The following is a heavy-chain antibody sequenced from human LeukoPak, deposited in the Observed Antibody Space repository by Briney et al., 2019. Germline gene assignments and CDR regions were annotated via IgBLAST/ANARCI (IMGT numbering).Heavy chain of an antibody. D-gene: IGHD6-19*01. CDR3: ARGKYNSGSWDAFDI. J-gene: IGHJ3*02. CDR2: ISTSSSYI. Sequence: GGSLRLSCTVSGFTVSSNSMSWVRQAPGKGLEWVSSISTSSSYIYYVDSVKGRFTISRDNAKNSLYLQMNSLRAEDTAVFYCARGKYNSGSWDAFDIWGQGTMVTVSS. V-gene: IGHV3-21*01. CDR1: GFTVSSNS.